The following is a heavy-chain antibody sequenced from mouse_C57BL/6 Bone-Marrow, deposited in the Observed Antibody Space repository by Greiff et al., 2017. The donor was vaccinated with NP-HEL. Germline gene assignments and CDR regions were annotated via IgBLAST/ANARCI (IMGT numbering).Heavy chain of an antibody. Sequence: VKLMESGPELVKPGASVKISCKASGYAFSSSWMNWVKQRPGKGLEWIGRIYPGDGDTNYNGKFKGKATLTADKSSSTAYMQLSSLTSEDSAVYFCALGSSYLAWFAYWGQGTLVTVSA. CDR2: IYPGDGDT. D-gene: IGHD1-1*01. J-gene: IGHJ3*01. CDR1: GYAFSSSW. CDR3: ALGSSYLAWFAY. V-gene: IGHV1-82*01.